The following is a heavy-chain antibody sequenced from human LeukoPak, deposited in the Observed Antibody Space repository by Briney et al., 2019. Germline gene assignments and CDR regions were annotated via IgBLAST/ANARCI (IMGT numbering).Heavy chain of an antibody. Sequence: GGSLRLSCAASGFTFSSYGMSWVRQAPGKGLEWVSTISGSGATTYYADSVNGRFTISRDNSKNTLYLQMNGLRAEDTAVYYCAKDLRTIAVAGTDIDYWGQGTLVTVSS. J-gene: IGHJ4*02. CDR3: AKDLRTIAVAGTDIDY. CDR1: GFTFSSYG. CDR2: ISGSGATT. D-gene: IGHD6-19*01. V-gene: IGHV3-23*01.